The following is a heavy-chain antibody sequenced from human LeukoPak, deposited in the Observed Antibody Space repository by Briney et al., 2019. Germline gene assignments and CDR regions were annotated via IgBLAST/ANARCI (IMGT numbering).Heavy chain of an antibody. CDR1: GGSISGYY. D-gene: IGHD3-10*01. CDR2: IYYSGST. J-gene: IGHJ4*02. Sequence: SETLSLTCTVSGGSISGYYWSWIRQPPGKGLEWIGYIYYSGSTNYNPSLESRVTISLDTSKNQFSLKLSSVTAADTAVYYCAKAFSYYNSGTLDHWGQGTLVTVSS. CDR3: AKAFSYYNSGTLDH. V-gene: IGHV4-59*01.